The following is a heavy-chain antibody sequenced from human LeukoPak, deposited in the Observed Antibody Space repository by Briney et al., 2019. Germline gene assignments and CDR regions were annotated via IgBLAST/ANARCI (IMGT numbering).Heavy chain of an antibody. CDR2: IYHSGST. CDR3: ARYSGSYFFDY. D-gene: IGHD1-26*01. CDR1: GYSISSGYY. V-gene: IGHV4-38-2*02. Sequence: SETLSLTCTVSGYSISSGYYWGWSRQPPGKGLEWIGSIYHSGSTHYNPSLKSRVTISVDTSKNQFSLKLSSVTAADTAVYYCARYSGSYFFDYWGQGNLVTVSS. J-gene: IGHJ4*02.